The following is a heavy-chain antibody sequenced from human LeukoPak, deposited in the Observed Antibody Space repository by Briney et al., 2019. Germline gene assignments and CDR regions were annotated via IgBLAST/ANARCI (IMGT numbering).Heavy chain of an antibody. CDR3: AKERTGGWPFDY. J-gene: IGHJ4*02. CDR1: GFTFSNYA. Sequence: GGSLRLSCAASGFTFSNYAMSWVRQAPGKGLEWGSGISGSRGTTYYADSVKGRLTISRDNSKNTLYLQMNSLRADDTAVYYCAKERTGGWPFDYWGQGTLVTVSS. D-gene: IGHD6-19*01. CDR2: ISGSRGTT. V-gene: IGHV3-23*01.